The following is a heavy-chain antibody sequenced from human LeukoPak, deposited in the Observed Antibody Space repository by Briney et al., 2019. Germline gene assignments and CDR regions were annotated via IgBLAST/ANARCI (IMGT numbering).Heavy chain of an antibody. J-gene: IGHJ4*02. V-gene: IGHV3-21*01. CDR2: ISNSGNSI. CDR1: GCTFSTYS. D-gene: IGHD3-9*01. CDR3: ASVMAVGIWLFDY. Sequence: AGSLSLTCAASGCTFSTYSMNWIRQPPGKGLEWVSSISNSGNSIYYPDSVKSRFTISRDNDKNSRYLQMHSLRAEDTAVYYCASVMAVGIWLFDYWGQGTLVTVSS.